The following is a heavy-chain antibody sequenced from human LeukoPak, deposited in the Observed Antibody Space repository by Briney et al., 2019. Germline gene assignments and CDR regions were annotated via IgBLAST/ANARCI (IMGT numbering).Heavy chain of an antibody. Sequence: GGSLRLSCAASGFTFSSYAMSWVRQAPGKGLEWVSAISGSGGSTYYADSVKGRFTVSRDNSKNTLYLQMNSLRAEDTAVYYCAKDSRGHYDILTGYYTGANWFDPWGQGTLVTVSS. D-gene: IGHD3-9*01. J-gene: IGHJ5*02. V-gene: IGHV3-23*01. CDR3: AKDSRGHYDILTGYYTGANWFDP. CDR1: GFTFSSYA. CDR2: ISGSGGST.